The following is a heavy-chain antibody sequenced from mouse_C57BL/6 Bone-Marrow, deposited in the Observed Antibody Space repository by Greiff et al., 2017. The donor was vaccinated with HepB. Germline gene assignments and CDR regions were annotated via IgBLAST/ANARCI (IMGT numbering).Heavy chain of an antibody. CDR2: INPSSGYT. CDR3: ARECASSYAYAMDY. Sequence: QVQLQQSGAELAKPGASVKLSCKASGYTFTSHWMHWVKQRPGQGLEWIGYINPSSGYTKYNQKFKDKATLTADKYSSTAYMHLCSLTSEDSAVYYCARECASSYAYAMDYWVQGTAVTVSS. D-gene: IGHD1-1*01. CDR1: GYTFTSHW. V-gene: IGHV1-7*01. J-gene: IGHJ4*01.